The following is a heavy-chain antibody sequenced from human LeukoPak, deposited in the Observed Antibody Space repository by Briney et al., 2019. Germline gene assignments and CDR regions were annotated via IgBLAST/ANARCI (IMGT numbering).Heavy chain of an antibody. CDR3: VKNGDRGAYCSGGSCYPYYYYYMDV. D-gene: IGHD2-15*01. J-gene: IGHJ6*03. V-gene: IGHV3-23*01. Sequence: GGSLRLSCAASGFTFSSYGMSWVRQAPGKGLEWVSSIRFTGGTTYYADSVKGRFTISRDNSKDTLYLQMNSVRAEDTAIYYCVKNGDRGAYCSGGSCYPYYYYYMDVWGKGTTVTISS. CDR2: IRFTGGTT. CDR1: GFTFSSYG.